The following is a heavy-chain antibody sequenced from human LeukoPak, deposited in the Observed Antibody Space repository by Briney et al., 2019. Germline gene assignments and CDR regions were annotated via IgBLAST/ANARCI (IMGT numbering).Heavy chain of an antibody. CDR3: ARDLNDAFDI. V-gene: IGHV4-30-4*08. CDR2: IYYSGST. Sequence: SETLSLTCTVSGGSISSGDYYWSWIRQPPGKGLEWIGYIYYSGSTYYNPSLKSRVTISVDTSKNQFSLKLSSVTAADTAVYYRARDLNDAFDIWGQGTMVTVSS. J-gene: IGHJ3*02. CDR1: GGSISSGDYY.